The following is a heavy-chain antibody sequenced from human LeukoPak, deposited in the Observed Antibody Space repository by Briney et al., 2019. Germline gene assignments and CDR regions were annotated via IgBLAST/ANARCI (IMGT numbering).Heavy chain of an antibody. CDR3: ARGPRYGSGSYYND. CDR1: GGSISSYY. J-gene: IGHJ4*02. D-gene: IGHD3-10*01. CDR2: IYYSGST. Sequence: PSETLSLTCTVSGGSISSYYWSWIRQPPGKGLEWIGYIYYSGSTNYNPSLKSRVTISVDTSKNQFSLKLSSVTVADTAVYYCARGPRYGSGSYYNDWGQGTLVTVSS. V-gene: IGHV4-59*01.